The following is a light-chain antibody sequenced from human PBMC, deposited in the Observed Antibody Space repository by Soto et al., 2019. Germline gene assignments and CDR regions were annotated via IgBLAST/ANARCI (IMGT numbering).Light chain of an antibody. V-gene: IGKV4-1*01. CDR2: WAS. J-gene: IGKJ1*01. Sequence: DIVMTQSPDSLAVSLGERATVNCKSSQSVLYSSNNNNYLAWYQQKPGQPPKLLIYWASTRESGVPDRFRCSGSGTDFTLTISSLQAEDVAVYYCQQYYSNPGTFGQGTKVEI. CDR3: QQYYSNPGT. CDR1: QSVLYSSNNNNY.